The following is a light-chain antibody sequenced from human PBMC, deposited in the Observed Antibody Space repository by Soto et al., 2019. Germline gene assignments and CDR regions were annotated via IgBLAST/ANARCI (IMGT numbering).Light chain of an antibody. V-gene: IGKV1-13*02. J-gene: IGKJ4*01. CDR3: QQFNSYPLT. CDR1: QGISSA. CDR2: DAS. Sequence: AIQLTQSPSSLSASVGDRVTITCRSSQGISSALAWYHQKPGKAAKLLIYDASSLEGGVPSRFSGSGSGTDFPLTISCLQPEDFATYYCQQFNSYPLTFGGGTKVEIK.